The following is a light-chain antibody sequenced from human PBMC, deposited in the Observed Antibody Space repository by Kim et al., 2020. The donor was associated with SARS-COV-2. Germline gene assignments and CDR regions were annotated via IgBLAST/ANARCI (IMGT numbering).Light chain of an antibody. J-gene: IGKJ3*01. V-gene: IGKV1-39*01. CDR3: QQSYSTPFT. Sequence: ASVGDRVTITCRASQSISSYLNWYQQKPGKAPKLLIYTASSLQSGVPSRFSGSGSGTDFTLTISSLQPEDFATYYCQQSYSTPFTFGPGTKVDIK. CDR1: QSISSY. CDR2: TAS.